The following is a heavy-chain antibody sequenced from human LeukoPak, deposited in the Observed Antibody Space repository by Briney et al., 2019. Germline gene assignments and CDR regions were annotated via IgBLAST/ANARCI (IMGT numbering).Heavy chain of an antibody. J-gene: IGHJ4*01. Sequence: SETLSLTCTVSGASINNNFWTWIRQPPGKGLEWIGYIYSSGSANCNPSLKSRVIISGDTTKNQISLNLTSVTAADTAVYFRARHRDYYDTWGHGTLVTVSS. V-gene: IGHV4-59*08. CDR2: IYSSGSA. CDR3: ARHRDYYDT. D-gene: IGHD3-22*01. CDR1: GASINNNF.